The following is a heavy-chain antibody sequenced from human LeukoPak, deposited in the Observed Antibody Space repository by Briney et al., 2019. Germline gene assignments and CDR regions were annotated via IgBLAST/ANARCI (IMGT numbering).Heavy chain of an antibody. CDR1: GFTFSSYA. Sequence: GGSLRLSCAASGFTFSSYAMSWVRQAPGKGLEWVSAISGSGGSTYYADSVKGRFTISRDNSKNTLYLQMNSLRAEDAAVYYCAAYYDSSGYYYHLDYWGQGTLVTVSS. CDR3: AAYYDSSGYYYHLDY. CDR2: ISGSGGST. J-gene: IGHJ4*02. D-gene: IGHD3-22*01. V-gene: IGHV3-23*01.